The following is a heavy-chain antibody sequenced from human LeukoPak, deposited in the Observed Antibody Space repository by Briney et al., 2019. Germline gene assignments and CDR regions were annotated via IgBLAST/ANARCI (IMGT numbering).Heavy chain of an antibody. Sequence: SETLSLTCAVYGGSFSGYYWSWIRQPPGKGLEWIGEINHSGSTNYNPSLKSRLTISVDTSKNQFSLKLSSVTAADTAVYYCARDINFYGSGSNFAAFDIWGQGTMVTVSS. V-gene: IGHV4-34*01. CDR3: ARDINFYGSGSNFAAFDI. CDR1: GGSFSGYY. J-gene: IGHJ3*02. CDR2: INHSGST. D-gene: IGHD3-10*01.